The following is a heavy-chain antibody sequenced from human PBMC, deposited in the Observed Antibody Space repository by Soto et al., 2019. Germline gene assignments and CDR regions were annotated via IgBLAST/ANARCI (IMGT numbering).Heavy chain of an antibody. CDR2: INHSGST. D-gene: IGHD2-2*01. V-gene: IGHV4-34*01. J-gene: IGHJ5*02. CDR1: GGSFSGYY. Sequence: SETRSLTCAVYGGSFSGYYWSWIRQPPGKGLEWIGEINHSGSTNYNPSLKSRVTISVDTSKNQFSLKLSSVTAADTAVYYCARGEEDIVVVPAANNWFDPWGQGTLVTVSS. CDR3: ARGEEDIVVVPAANNWFDP.